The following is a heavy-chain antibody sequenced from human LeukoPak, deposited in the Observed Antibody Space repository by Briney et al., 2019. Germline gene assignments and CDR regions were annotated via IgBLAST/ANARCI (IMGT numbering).Heavy chain of an antibody. CDR3: AKDLGYCSSTSCCVH. CDR1: GFTFSSYG. Sequence: PGRSLRLSCAASGFTFSSYGMHWVRQAPGKGLEWVAVISYDGSNKYYADSVKGRFTISRDNSKNTLYLQMNSLRAEDTAVYYCAKDLGYCSSTSCCVHWGQGTLVTVSS. D-gene: IGHD2-2*01. J-gene: IGHJ4*02. V-gene: IGHV3-30*18. CDR2: ISYDGSNK.